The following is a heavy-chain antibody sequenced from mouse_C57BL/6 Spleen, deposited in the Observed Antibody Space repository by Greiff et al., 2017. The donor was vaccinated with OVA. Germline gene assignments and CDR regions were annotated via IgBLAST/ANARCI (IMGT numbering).Heavy chain of an antibody. CDR3: ARASCNYTWFAY. V-gene: IGHV1-50*01. J-gene: IGHJ3*01. CDR2: IDPSDSYT. Sequence: VQLQQPGAELVKPGASVKLSCKASGYTFTSYWMQWVKQRPGQGLEWIGEIDPSDSYTNYNQKFKGKATLTVDTSSSTAYMQLSSLTSEDSAVYYCARASCNYTWFAYWGQGTLVTVSA. CDR1: GYTFTSYW. D-gene: IGHD2-1*01.